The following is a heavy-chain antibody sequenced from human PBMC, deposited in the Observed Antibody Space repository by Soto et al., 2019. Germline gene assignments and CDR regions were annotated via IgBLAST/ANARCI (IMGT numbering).Heavy chain of an antibody. V-gene: IGHV4-34*01. CDR1: GGSFSGYY. J-gene: IGHJ4*02. CDR2: INHSGST. D-gene: IGHD2-8*02. CDR3: ARHMRFSAVLYN. Sequence: SETLSLTCAVYGGSFSGYYWSWIRQPPGKGLEWIGEINHSGSTNYNPSLKSRVTISVDTSKNQFSLKRGPVTAAETAVYYCARHMRFSAVLYNWGQGTLVTVSS.